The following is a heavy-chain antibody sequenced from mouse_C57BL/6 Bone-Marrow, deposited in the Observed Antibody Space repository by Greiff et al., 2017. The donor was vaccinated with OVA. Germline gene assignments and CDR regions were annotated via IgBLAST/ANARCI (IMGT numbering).Heavy chain of an antibody. V-gene: IGHV1-54*01. CDR3: ARWAYSNPYFDY. J-gene: IGHJ2*01. CDR2: INPGSGGT. Sequence: QVQLKQSGAELVRPGTSVKVSCKASGYAFTNYLIEWVKQRPGQGLEWIGVINPGSGGTNYNEKFKGKATLTADKSSSTAYMQLSSLTSEDSAVYFCARWAYSNPYFDYWGKGTTLTVSS. CDR1: GYAFTNYL. D-gene: IGHD2-5*01.